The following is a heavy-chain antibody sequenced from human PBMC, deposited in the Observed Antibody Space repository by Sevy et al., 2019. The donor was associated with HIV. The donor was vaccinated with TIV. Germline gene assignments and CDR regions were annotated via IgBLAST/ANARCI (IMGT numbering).Heavy chain of an antibody. D-gene: IGHD5-12*01. J-gene: IGHJ6*02. Sequence: ASVKVSCKASGDTFGNYAIAWVRQAPGQRLEWMGGINPIFGSANYAQKFQDRVTITADVSTSTAYMELRSLTSEDTDVYYCARSNRDGYNYSYYYGMDVWGQGTTVTVSS. CDR2: INPIFGSA. V-gene: IGHV1-69*13. CDR3: ARSNRDGYNYSYYYGMDV. CDR1: GDTFGNYA.